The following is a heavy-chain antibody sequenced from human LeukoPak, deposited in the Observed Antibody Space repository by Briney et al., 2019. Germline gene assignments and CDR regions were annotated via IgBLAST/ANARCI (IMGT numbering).Heavy chain of an antibody. V-gene: IGHV4-39*01. Sequence: SETLSLTCTASGASISSSSYYWGWIRQPPGKGLEWIGTIYYNGRTYYNPSLKSRVTISVDTSKNQFSLNLRFVTAADTAVYYCARYHDSSDYWGQGTLVTVSS. D-gene: IGHD3-22*01. J-gene: IGHJ4*02. CDR2: IYYNGRT. CDR3: ARYHDSSDY. CDR1: GASISSSSYY.